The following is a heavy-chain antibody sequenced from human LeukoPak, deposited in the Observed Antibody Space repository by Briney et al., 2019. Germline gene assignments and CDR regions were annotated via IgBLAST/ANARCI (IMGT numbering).Heavy chain of an antibody. J-gene: IGHJ4*02. V-gene: IGHV3-30-3*01. Sequence: GGSLRLSCAASGFTLSSYAMHWVRQAPGKGLEWVAVISYDGSNKYYADSVKGRFTISRDNSKNTLYLQMNSLRVEDTAVYYCAKDRRGFSGYGIHYWGQGILVTVSS. CDR1: GFTLSSYA. CDR3: AKDRRGFSGYGIHY. CDR2: ISYDGSNK. D-gene: IGHD5-12*01.